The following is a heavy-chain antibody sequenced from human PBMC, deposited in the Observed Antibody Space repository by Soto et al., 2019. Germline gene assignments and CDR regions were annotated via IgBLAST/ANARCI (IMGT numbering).Heavy chain of an antibody. V-gene: IGHV4-39*01. CDR3: SGHWPVRRAYYYYGMDV. Sequence: QLQLQESGPGLVKPSETLSLTCTVSGGSISSSSYYWGWIRQPPGKGLEWIGSIYYSGSTYYNPSLNSRVTISADTSNNQFSLKLSSVTAADTAVYYCSGHWPVRRAYYYYGMDVWGQGTTVTVSS. D-gene: IGHD1-26*01. CDR2: IYYSGST. CDR1: GGSISSSSYY. J-gene: IGHJ6*02.